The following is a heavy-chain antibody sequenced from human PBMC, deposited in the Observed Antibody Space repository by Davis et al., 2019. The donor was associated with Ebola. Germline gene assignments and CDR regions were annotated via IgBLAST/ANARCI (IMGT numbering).Heavy chain of an antibody. CDR3: ARLLSPYYYDSSGYYWYFDL. J-gene: IGHJ2*01. D-gene: IGHD3-22*01. Sequence: MPSETLSLTCTVSGYSISSGYYWGWIRQPPGKGLEWIGSIYHSGSTYYNPSLKSRVTISVDMSKNHFSLTLSSVTAADTAVYYCARLLSPYYYDSSGYYWYFDLWGRGTLVTVSS. CDR2: IYHSGST. CDR1: GYSISSGYY. V-gene: IGHV4-38-2*02.